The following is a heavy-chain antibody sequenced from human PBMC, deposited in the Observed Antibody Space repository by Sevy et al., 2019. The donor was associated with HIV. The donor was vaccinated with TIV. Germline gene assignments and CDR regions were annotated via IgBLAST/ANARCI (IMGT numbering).Heavy chain of an antibody. D-gene: IGHD4-17*01. CDR3: ARHHASYGVTGYYYYYGLDV. Sequence: GESLKISCKGSGYNFISYWIGWVRQMPGRGLEWMGIIYPDDSDTRYSPTFQGQVTISVDKSFNTADMQWSSLKPSDTAMYYCARHHASYGVTGYYYYYGLDVWGQGTTVTVSS. V-gene: IGHV5-51*01. J-gene: IGHJ6*02. CDR2: IYPDDSDT. CDR1: GYNFISYW.